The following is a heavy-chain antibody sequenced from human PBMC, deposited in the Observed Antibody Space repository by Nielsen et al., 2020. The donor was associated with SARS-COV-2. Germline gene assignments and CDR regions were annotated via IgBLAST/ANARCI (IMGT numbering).Heavy chain of an antibody. CDR3: ARVLVGVASWNFDL. CDR2: ITSGSSYT. D-gene: IGHD1-26*01. Sequence: GESLKISCVASGFIFSSSAMSWIRQAPGKGLEWVSYITSGSSYTNYADSVKGRFTISRDNAKNSLYLQMRSLRAEDTAVYYCARVLVGVASWNFDLWGRGTLVTVSS. V-gene: IGHV3-11*05. CDR1: GFIFSSSA. J-gene: IGHJ2*01.